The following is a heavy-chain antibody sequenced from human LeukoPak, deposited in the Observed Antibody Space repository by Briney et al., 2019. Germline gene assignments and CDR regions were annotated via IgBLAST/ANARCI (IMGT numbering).Heavy chain of an antibody. CDR2: IKQDGSLK. CDR1: GFTFSDYW. J-gene: IGHJ4*02. D-gene: IGHD3-10*02. CDR3: ATESNYVGAFDS. Sequence: GGSLRLSCAASGFTFSDYWMNWVRQAPGKGLEWVANIKQDGSLKQYVGSVKGRFTISRDNAKNSLYLQMNSLRTEDTAVYYCATESNYVGAFDSWGQGTLVTVSS. V-gene: IGHV3-7*01.